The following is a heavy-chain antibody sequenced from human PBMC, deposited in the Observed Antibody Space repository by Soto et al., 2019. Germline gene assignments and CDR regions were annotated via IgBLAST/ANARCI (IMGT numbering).Heavy chain of an antibody. D-gene: IGHD6-6*01. CDR3: AKRSSSSTFDY. Sequence: PGGSLRLSCAASGFTFSTYAMNWVRRAPGKGLEWVSGISGTGGSTYYADSVKGRFTISRDNSKNKLYLQMNNLRAEDTAVYYCAKRSSSSTFDYWGQGTLVTVSS. CDR1: GFTFSTYA. J-gene: IGHJ4*02. CDR2: ISGTGGST. V-gene: IGHV3-23*01.